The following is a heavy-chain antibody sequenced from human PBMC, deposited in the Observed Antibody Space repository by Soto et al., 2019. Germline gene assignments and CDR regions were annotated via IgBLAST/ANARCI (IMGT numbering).Heavy chain of an antibody. D-gene: IGHD6-13*01. V-gene: IGHV3-48*02. Sequence: PGGSLRLSCAASGFTFSSYSMNWVRQAPGKGLEWVSYISSSSSTIYYADSVKGRFTISRDNAKNSLYLQMNSLRDEDTAVYYCARDFWPSSWWTSYYYGMDVWGQGTTVTVSS. CDR2: ISSSSSTI. CDR3: ARDFWPSSWWTSYYYGMDV. CDR1: GFTFSSYS. J-gene: IGHJ6*02.